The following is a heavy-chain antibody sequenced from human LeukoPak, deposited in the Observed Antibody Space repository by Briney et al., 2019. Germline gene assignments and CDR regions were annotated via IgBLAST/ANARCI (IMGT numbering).Heavy chain of an antibody. CDR3: ARWVDADTMIVGPYYFDY. CDR2: IYYSGST. D-gene: IGHD3-22*01. V-gene: IGHV4-59*12. J-gene: IGHJ4*02. CDR1: GGSISSYY. Sequence: PSETLSLTCTVSGGSISSYYWSWIRQPPGKGLEWIGYIYYSGSTNYNPSLKSRVTISVDTSKNQFSLKLSSVTAADTAVYYCARWVDADTMIVGPYYFDYWGQGTLVTVSS.